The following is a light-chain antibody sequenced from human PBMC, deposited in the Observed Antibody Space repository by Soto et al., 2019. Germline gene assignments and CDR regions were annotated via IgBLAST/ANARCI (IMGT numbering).Light chain of an antibody. CDR3: HSRA. CDR1: QTISSW. Sequence: DIQRTQSPSTMSRSVGDRVTITCRASQTISSWLAWYQQKPGKAPKLLIYAASSLQSGVPSRFSGSGYGTDFTLTISSLQPDDFATYFCHSRAFGQGTRLEIK. CDR2: AAS. V-gene: IGKV1-5*01. J-gene: IGKJ5*01.